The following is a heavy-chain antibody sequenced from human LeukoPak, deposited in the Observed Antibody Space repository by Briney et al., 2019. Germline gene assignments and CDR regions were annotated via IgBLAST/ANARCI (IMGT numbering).Heavy chain of an antibody. V-gene: IGHV3-48*04. J-gene: IGHJ4*02. D-gene: IGHD3-22*01. CDR3: ARAMRYYDRSIDY. CDR1: GFTFSSYI. Sequence: GGSLRLSCAASGFTFSSYIMNWVRQAPGKGLEWVSYISSSSSTIYFADSVKGRFTISRDNAKNSLYLQMNSLRAEDTAVYYCARAMRYYDRSIDYWGQGTPVTVSS. CDR2: ISSSSSTI.